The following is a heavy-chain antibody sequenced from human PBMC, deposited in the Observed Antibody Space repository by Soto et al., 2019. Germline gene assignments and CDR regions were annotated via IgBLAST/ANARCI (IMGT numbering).Heavy chain of an antibody. CDR2: IYDDGAT. V-gene: IGHV3-53*01. J-gene: IGHJ4*02. Sequence: GGSLRLSCAASGFAVSTDYLIWVRQAPGMGPECVSVIYDDGATYYADSVRGRFTISRDNSKNTLYLQMNSLRAEDTAVYFCARGELYTYGSYFDCWGQGTLVTVSS. CDR1: GFAVSTDY. D-gene: IGHD5-18*01. CDR3: ARGELYTYGSYFDC.